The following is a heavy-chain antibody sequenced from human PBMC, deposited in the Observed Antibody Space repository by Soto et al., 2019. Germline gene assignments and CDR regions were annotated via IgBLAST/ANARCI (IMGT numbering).Heavy chain of an antibody. V-gene: IGHV5-51*01. J-gene: IGHJ3*01. Sequence: PGESLKISCKGSGYSFTSYWIGWVRQMPGKGLEWMGIIYPGDSDTRYSPSFQGQVTISADKSISTAYLQWSSLKASDTAMYYCARVGVAVAGTNAFDFWGQGTLVTVSS. CDR3: ARVGVAVAGTNAFDF. CDR2: IYPGDSDT. CDR1: GYSFTSYW. D-gene: IGHD6-19*01.